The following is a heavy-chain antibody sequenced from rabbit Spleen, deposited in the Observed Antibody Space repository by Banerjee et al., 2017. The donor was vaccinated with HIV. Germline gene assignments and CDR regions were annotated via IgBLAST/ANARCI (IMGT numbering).Heavy chain of an antibody. CDR1: GVAFSDNSY. CDR3: ARDTGSSFSSSRMDL. D-gene: IGHD8-1*01. J-gene: IGHJ6*01. CDR2: IELGSSGFD. Sequence: QEQLEESGGGLVKPGASLTLTCKASGVAFSDNSYMCWVRQAPGKGLEWIVCIELGSSGFDYFASGAKGLFTISKTASTTVTLKMTSLTAADTATYFCARDTGSSFSSSRMDLWGQGTLVTVS. V-gene: IGHV1S45*01.